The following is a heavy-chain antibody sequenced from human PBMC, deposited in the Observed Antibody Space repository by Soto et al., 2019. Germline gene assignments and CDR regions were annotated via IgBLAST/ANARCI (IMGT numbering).Heavy chain of an antibody. J-gene: IGHJ2*01. CDR1: GFTFSSYS. CDR3: AKSSGYYWSWYFDL. V-gene: IGHV3-23*01. Sequence: PGGSLRRSCASFGFTFSSYSMSWVRQAPGKGLEWVSAISGSCGSTYYADSVKGRFTISRDNSKNTLYLQMNSLRAEDTAVYYCAKSSGYYWSWYFDLWGRGTLVTVSS. CDR2: ISGSCGST. D-gene: IGHD3-22*01.